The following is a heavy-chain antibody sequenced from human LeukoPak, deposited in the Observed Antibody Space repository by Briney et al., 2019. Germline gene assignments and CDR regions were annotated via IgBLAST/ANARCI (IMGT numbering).Heavy chain of an antibody. D-gene: IGHD6-19*01. J-gene: IGHJ5*02. CDR3: AKGAGPPWFDP. CDR2: ISTSGST. Sequence: SETLSLTCTVSGGSISSYYWSWIRQPAGKGLESIGHISTSGSTNYNPSLTSRVTISVDTSKNQISMKLSSVTAADTAVYYCAKGAGPPWFDPWGQGTLVTVSS. V-gene: IGHV4-4*07. CDR1: GGSISSYY.